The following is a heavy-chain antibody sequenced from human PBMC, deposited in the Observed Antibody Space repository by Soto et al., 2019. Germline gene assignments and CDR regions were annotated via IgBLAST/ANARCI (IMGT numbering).Heavy chain of an antibody. D-gene: IGHD2-2*01. Sequence: GGSLRLSCTVSGFAFNNYGINWVRQAPGKGLEWVSSISKSDYTYYSDSVKGRFAISRDNAKSSVSLQMNTLRVEDTAVYYCAREDSIIIPAVSDFWGQGTLVTVST. V-gene: IGHV3-21*01. CDR3: AREDSIIIPAVSDF. CDR1: GFAFNNYG. CDR2: ISKSDYT. J-gene: IGHJ4*02.